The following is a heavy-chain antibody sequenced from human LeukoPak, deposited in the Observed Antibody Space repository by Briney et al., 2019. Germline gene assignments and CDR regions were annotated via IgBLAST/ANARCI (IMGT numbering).Heavy chain of an antibody. CDR1: GFTFSSYG. D-gene: IGHD3-10*01. Sequence: GGSLRLSCAASGFTFSSYGMHWVRQAPGKGLEWVAFIRYDGSNKYYADSVKGRFTISRDNSKNTLYLQMNSLRAEDTAVYYCANLYGLGSLANWFDPWGQGTLVTVSS. CDR2: IRYDGSNK. J-gene: IGHJ5*02. CDR3: ANLYGLGSLANWFDP. V-gene: IGHV3-30*02.